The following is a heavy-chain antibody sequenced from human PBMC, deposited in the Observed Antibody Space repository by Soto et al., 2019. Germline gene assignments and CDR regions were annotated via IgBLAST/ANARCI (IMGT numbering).Heavy chain of an antibody. CDR1: GGSISSYY. V-gene: IGHV4-59*01. CDR2: IYYSGST. J-gene: IGHJ6*02. CDR3: ARVSSWPRYYYYGMDV. D-gene: IGHD6-13*01. Sequence: SETLSLTCTVSGGSISSYYWSWIRQPPGKGLEWIGYIYYSGSTNYNPSLKSRVTISVDTSKNQFSLKLSSVTAADTAVYYCARVSSWPRYYYYGMDVWGQGTTVTVSS.